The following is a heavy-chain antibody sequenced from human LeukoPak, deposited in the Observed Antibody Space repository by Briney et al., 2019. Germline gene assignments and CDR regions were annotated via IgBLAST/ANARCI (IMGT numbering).Heavy chain of an antibody. D-gene: IGHD3-16*01. CDR3: AKPLYGGGRNMVFDY. J-gene: IGHJ4*02. Sequence: GGSLRLSCAVPGFTFSSHDMNWVPQAPRKGLEWVSPIRDRGTRTYYAESVKGRFTIARETSKGTLYLKMNSLRVDNTAVYYCAKPLYGGGRNMVFDYWGQGTLVTVSS. V-gene: IGHV3-23*01. CDR1: GFTFSSHD. CDR2: IRDRGTRT.